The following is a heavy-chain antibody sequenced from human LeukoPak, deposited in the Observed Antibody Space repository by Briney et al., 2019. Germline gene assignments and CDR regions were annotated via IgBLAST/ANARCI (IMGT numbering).Heavy chain of an antibody. CDR1: GFTFSSYG. D-gene: IGHD3-9*01. J-gene: IGHJ4*02. V-gene: IGHV3-30*02. CDR2: IRYDGSNK. CDR3: AKLVLRYFDWLMDY. Sequence: GGSLRLSCAASGFTFSSYGMHWVRQAPGKGLEWVAFIRYDGSNKYYADSVKGRFTISRDNSKNTLYPQMNSLRAEDTAVYYCAKLVLRYFDWLMDYWGQGTLVTVSS.